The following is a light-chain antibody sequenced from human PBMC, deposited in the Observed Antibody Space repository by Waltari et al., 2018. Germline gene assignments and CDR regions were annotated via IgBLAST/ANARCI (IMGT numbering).Light chain of an antibody. V-gene: IGLV2-11*01. CDR1: PSAVGSYNY. Sequence: QSALTQPRSVSGSPGQSVTISCTGTPSAVGSYNYVSWYQQHPGKAPKFMIFDVTNRPSGVPDRFSGSKSGNTASLTISGLQAEDEADYYCCSYAGRYTWVFGGGTKLTVL. CDR3: CSYAGRYTWV. J-gene: IGLJ3*02. CDR2: DVT.